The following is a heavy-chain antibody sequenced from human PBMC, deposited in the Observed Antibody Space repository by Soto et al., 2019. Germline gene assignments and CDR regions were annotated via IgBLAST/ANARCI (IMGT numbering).Heavy chain of an antibody. CDR1: GFTFDDYT. V-gene: IGHV3-43*01. CDR3: AKDGRESIGSSWYYFDY. D-gene: IGHD6-13*01. J-gene: IGHJ4*02. CDR2: ISWDGGST. Sequence: GESLKISCAASGFTFDDYTMHWVRQAPGKGLEWVSLISWDGGSTYYPDSVKGRFTISRDNSKNSLYLQMNSLRTEDTALYYCAKDGRESIGSSWYYFDYWGQGTLVTVSS.